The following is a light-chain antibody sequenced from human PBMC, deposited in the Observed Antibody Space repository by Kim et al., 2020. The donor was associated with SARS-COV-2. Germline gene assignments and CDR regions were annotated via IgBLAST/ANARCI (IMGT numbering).Light chain of an antibody. CDR1: QDISNY. J-gene: IGKJ5*01. CDR2: AAS. V-gene: IGKV1-16*02. Sequence: ASVGNRFTITCRASQDISNYLAWFQQKPGKAPKSLIYAASSVHTGVPSKFSGSGSGTDFTLTINSLQPEDFATYYCQQYHSYPITFGQGTRLEIK. CDR3: QQYHSYPIT.